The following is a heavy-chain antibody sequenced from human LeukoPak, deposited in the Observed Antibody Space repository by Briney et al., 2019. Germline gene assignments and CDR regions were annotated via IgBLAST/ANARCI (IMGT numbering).Heavy chain of an antibody. CDR1: GFTFSSFG. Sequence: GGSLRLSCAASGFTFSSFGIHWVGQAPGKGLEWVAGTSYDGSNKNYPDSVKGRFTISRDSSKNTVYLQMNSLRVEDTAAYFCAKMGRRTSSSPFDVWGQGTMVTISS. J-gene: IGHJ3*01. CDR3: AKMGRRTSSSPFDV. D-gene: IGHD6-6*01. V-gene: IGHV3-30*18. CDR2: TSYDGSNK.